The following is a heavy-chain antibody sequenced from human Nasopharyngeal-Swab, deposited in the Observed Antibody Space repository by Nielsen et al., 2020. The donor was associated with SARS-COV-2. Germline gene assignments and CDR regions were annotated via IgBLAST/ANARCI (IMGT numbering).Heavy chain of an antibody. J-gene: IGHJ6*02. V-gene: IGHV3-21*01. CDR2: ISSSSSYI. D-gene: IGHD3-3*01. Sequence: GESLKIFCAASGFTFNNYNFNWVRQAPGKGLEWVSSISSSSSYIYYADSVKGQFTISRDNAKNSLYLQMNSLRAEDTAVYYCARDGLDYDFWSAYFMDVWGQGTTVTVSS. CDR1: GFTFNNYN. CDR3: ARDGLDYDFWSAYFMDV.